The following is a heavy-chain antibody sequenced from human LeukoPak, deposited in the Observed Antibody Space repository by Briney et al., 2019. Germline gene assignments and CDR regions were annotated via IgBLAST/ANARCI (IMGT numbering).Heavy chain of an antibody. CDR2: INHSGST. V-gene: IGHV4-34*01. Sequence: SETLSLTCTVSGGSISSYYWSWIRQPPGKGLEWIGEINHSGSTNYNPSLKSRVTISVDTSKNQFSLKLSSVTAADTAVYYCARGRVIRLYGGTPTPRGALDIWGQGTMVTVSS. CDR3: ARGRVIRLYGGTPTPRGALDI. CDR1: GGSISSYY. J-gene: IGHJ3*02. D-gene: IGHD4-23*01.